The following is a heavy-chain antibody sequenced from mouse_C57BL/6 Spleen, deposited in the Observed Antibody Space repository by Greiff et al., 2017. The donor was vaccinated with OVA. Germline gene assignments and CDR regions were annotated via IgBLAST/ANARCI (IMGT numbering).Heavy chain of an antibody. CDR2: INPNNGGT. CDR1: GYTFTDYN. CDR3: AREGYYDSWFAY. Sequence: EVQLQQSGPELVKPGASVKMSCKASGYTFTDYNMHWVKQSHGKSLEWIGYINPNNGGTSYNQKFKGKATLTVNKSSSTAYMELRSLTSEDSAVYYCAREGYYDSWFAYWGQGTLVTVSA. D-gene: IGHD1-1*02. J-gene: IGHJ3*01. V-gene: IGHV1-22*01.